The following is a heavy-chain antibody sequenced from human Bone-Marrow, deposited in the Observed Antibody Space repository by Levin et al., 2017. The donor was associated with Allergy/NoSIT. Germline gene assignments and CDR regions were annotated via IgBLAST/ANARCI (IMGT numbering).Heavy chain of an antibody. Sequence: PGESLKISCAASGFTFSSYSMNWVRQAPGKGLEWVSSISSSSSYIYYADSVKGRFTISRDNAKNSLYLQMNSLRAEDTAVYYCARDTRAGQDSGHSDIVVVPARTTANWFDPWGQGTLVTVSS. J-gene: IGHJ5*02. CDR2: ISSSSSYI. V-gene: IGHV3-21*01. D-gene: IGHD2-2*01. CDR1: GFTFSSYS. CDR3: ARDTRAGQDSGHSDIVVVPARTTANWFDP.